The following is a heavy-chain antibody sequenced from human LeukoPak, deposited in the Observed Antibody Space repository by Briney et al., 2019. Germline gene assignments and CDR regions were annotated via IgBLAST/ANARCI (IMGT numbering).Heavy chain of an antibody. Sequence: PGGSLRLSCAASGFTFSSSWMSSVRQAPGKGLEWVPTIKQDGREKYYVDCVEGRFTISRDNAKNSLYLQMNSLRAEDTAGYDCARGPMVPSYYYYYYMDVWGKGTTVTVSS. D-gene: IGHD3-10*01. CDR3: ARGPMVPSYYYYYYMDV. V-gene: IGHV3-7*01. J-gene: IGHJ6*03. CDR2: IKQDGREK. CDR1: GFTFSSSW.